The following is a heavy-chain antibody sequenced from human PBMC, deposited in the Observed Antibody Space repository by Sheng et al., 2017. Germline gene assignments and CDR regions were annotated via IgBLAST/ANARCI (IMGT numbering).Heavy chain of an antibody. Sequence: EVQLVESGGGLVQPGGSLRLSCAASGFTFSSYWMHWVRQAPGKGLVWVSRMNTDGSSTNYADSVKGRFTISRDNAKNTLYLQMNSLRAEDTAVYYCARVACSSTGCTTVDYWGQGTLVTVSS. J-gene: IGHJ4*02. CDR1: GFTFSSYW. V-gene: IGHV3-74*01. CDR3: ARVACSSTGCTTVDY. D-gene: IGHD2-2*01. CDR2: MNTDGSST.